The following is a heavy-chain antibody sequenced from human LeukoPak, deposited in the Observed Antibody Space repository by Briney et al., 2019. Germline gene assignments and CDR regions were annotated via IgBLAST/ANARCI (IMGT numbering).Heavy chain of an antibody. D-gene: IGHD1-1*01. J-gene: IGHJ4*02. CDR3: TTEPLERIDY. V-gene: IGHV3-15*01. CDR1: GFTFSSYW. Sequence: GGSLRLSCAASGFTFSSYWMSWVRQAPGKGLEWVGRIKSKTDGGTTDYAAPVKGRFTISRDDSKNTLYLQMNSLETEDTAVYYCTTEPLERIDYWGQGTLVTVSS. CDR2: IKSKTDGGTT.